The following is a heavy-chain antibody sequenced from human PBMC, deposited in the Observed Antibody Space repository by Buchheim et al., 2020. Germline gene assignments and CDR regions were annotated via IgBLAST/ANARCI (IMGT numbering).Heavy chain of an antibody. Sequence: QVQVVESGGGVVQPGTSLRLSCAASGFNLRTYGMHWVRQAPGKGLEWVAVLWYDGNKKYYADSVKGRFSVSRDTSKNTMYLQMDSLRAEDTAVYYCARDRSFGVVNNFDYWGQGTL. CDR3: ARDRSFGVVNNFDY. CDR2: LWYDGNKK. D-gene: IGHD3-3*01. J-gene: IGHJ4*02. CDR1: GFNLRTYG. V-gene: IGHV3-33*01.